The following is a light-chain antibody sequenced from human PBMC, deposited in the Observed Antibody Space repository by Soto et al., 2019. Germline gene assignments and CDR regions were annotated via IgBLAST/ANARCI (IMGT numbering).Light chain of an antibody. J-gene: IGKJ5*01. Sequence: DIQMTQSPSSLSASVGARVPITCRASQSISGFLTWYPQFPGKAPQLLIFAASGLQSGVPSRFSGSGSGTEFTLTISSLQPEDFATYYCQQSYSSPITFGQGTRLEIK. CDR1: QSISGF. V-gene: IGKV1-39*01. CDR2: AAS. CDR3: QQSYSSPIT.